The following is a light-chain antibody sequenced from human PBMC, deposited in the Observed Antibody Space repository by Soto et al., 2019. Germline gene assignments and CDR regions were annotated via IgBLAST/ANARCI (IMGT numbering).Light chain of an antibody. J-gene: IGKJ1*01. V-gene: IGKV1-5*03. CDR3: QHYNSYPWT. CDR2: GAS. Sequence: DIQMTQSPSTLSASVGDRVTITCRASQNIDRWLAWYQQKPGKAPKLLIYGASNLESGVPSRFRGSGSGTEFTLSISCLRPDYFALYYCQHYNSYPWTFGQGTTVEMK. CDR1: QNIDRW.